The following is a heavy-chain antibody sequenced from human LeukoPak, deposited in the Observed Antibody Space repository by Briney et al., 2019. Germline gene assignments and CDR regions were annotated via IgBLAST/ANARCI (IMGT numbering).Heavy chain of an antibody. D-gene: IGHD3-10*01. Sequence: GESLKISCKGPGYSFTSYWIGWVRQMPGKGLEWMGIIYPGDSDTRYSPSFQGQVTISADKSISTAYLQWSSLKASDTAMYYCASGGYYYGSGSYYNRHWGQGTLVTVSS. V-gene: IGHV5-51*01. CDR3: ASGGYYYGSGSYYNRH. CDR2: IYPGDSDT. CDR1: GYSFTSYW. J-gene: IGHJ1*01.